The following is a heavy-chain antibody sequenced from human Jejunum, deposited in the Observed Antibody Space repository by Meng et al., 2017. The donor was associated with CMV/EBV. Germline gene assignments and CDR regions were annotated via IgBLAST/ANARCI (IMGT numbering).Heavy chain of an antibody. J-gene: IGHJ4*02. D-gene: IGHD5-12*01. CDR3: ARENSGYDY. V-gene: IGHV4-4*07. Sequence: QGRLQGAGPGLVKPSETLSLTCTVAGGSISTYYWTWMRQPAGKGLEWIVRINTNGSTHYNPSLKSRVTMSVDTSKNQFSLKLSSVTAADTAVYYCARENSGYDYWGQGTLVTVSS. CDR2: INTNGST. CDR1: GGSISTYY.